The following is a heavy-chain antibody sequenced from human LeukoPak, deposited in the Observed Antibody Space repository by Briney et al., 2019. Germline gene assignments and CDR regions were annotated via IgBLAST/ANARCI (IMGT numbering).Heavy chain of an antibody. D-gene: IGHD3-10*01. CDR3: VRLREAAFDI. CDR1: GLTFSNSD. J-gene: IGHJ3*02. Sequence: GGSLRLSCAASGLTFSNSDMHRVRPATGKGLEWVSAIGTAGDTYYPGSVKGRFTISRENAKNSLYLQMNSLRAGDTAVYYCVRLREAAFDIWGQGTMVTVSS. CDR2: IGTAGDT. V-gene: IGHV3-13*04.